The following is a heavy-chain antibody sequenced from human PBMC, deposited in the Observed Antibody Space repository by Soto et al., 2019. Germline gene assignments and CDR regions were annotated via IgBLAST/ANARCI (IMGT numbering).Heavy chain of an antibody. CDR1: GGSFRGFY. J-gene: IGHJ4*02. CDR3: ARAHDFWGGRQQHLDS. Sequence: SEPLSLTCAVSGGSFRGFYWTWIRQSPGKGLEWLGDINHVGITNYNPSLKSRVSIPVDTSKSQFSLKLSSVTAADTAVYYCARAHDFWGGRQQHLDSWGQGGLVTVSS. V-gene: IGHV4-34*01. D-gene: IGHD3-3*01. CDR2: INHVGIT.